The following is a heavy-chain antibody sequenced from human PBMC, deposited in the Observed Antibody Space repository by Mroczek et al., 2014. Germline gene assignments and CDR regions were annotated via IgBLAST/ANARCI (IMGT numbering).Heavy chain of an antibody. CDR3: ARAIIDSSSWIDY. D-gene: IGHD6-13*01. CDR2: INHSGST. J-gene: IGHJ4*02. V-gene: IGHV4-34*01. CDR1: GGSFSGYY. Sequence: QVQLQQWGAGLLKPSETLSLTCAVYGGSFSGYYWSWIRQPPGKGLEWIGEINHSGSTNYNPSLKSRVTISVDTSKNQFSLKLSSVTAADTAVYYCARAIIDSSSWIDYWGQGTLVTVSS.